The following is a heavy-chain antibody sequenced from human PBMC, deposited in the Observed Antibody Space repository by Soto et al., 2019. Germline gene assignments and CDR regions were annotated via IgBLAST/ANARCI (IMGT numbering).Heavy chain of an antibody. CDR2: IYWDDDN. CDR3: EHALCQNSDMGY. D-gene: IGHD1-26*01. V-gene: IGHV2-5*02. CDR1: GFSLRTSGVG. J-gene: IGHJ4*02. Sequence: QITLKESGPTLVKPTQTLTLTCTFSGFSLRTSGVGVGWIRHPPGKTLEWLALIYWDDDNRYSPSLKSRLTIPKDAAKKQEVHTMTNMDPVDTDTYYCEHALCQNSDMGYWGQGTLVTFSS.